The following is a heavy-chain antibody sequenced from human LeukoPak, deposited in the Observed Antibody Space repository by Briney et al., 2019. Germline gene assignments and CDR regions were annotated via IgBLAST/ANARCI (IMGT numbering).Heavy chain of an antibody. CDR2: ISSSSSYI. CDR1: GFTFSSYS. J-gene: IGHJ5*02. V-gene: IGHV3-21*01. CDR3: ARDRIEYCSGGSCCDAWFDP. D-gene: IGHD2-15*01. Sequence: PGGSLRLSCAASGFTFSSYSMNWARQAPGKGLEWVSSISSSSSYIYYADSVKGRFTISRDNAKNSLYLQMNSLRAEDTAVYYCARDRIEYCSGGSCCDAWFDPWGQGTLVTVSS.